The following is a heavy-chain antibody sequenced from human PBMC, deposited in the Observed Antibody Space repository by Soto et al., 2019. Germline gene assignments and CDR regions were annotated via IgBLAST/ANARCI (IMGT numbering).Heavy chain of an antibody. Sequence: GGSLRLSCAASGFTFSSYAIHWVRQAPGKGLEWVAVISYDGGNKYYADSVKGRFTISRDNSKKTVYLQMNSLRPEDTAVYYCARVGYSYGDYYYYGMDVWGQGTTVTVSS. J-gene: IGHJ6*02. CDR3: ARVGYSYGDYYYYGMDV. CDR1: GFTFSSYA. D-gene: IGHD5-18*01. V-gene: IGHV3-30-3*01. CDR2: ISYDGGNK.